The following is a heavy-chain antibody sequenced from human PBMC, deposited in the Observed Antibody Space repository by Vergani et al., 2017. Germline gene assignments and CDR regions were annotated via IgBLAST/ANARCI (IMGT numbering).Heavy chain of an antibody. CDR3: AKDAPTADAFDI. J-gene: IGHJ3*02. CDR2: ISSSSSYI. D-gene: IGHD1-14*01. Sequence: EVQLVESGGGLVKPGGSLRLSCAASGFTFSSYSMNWVRQAPGKGLEWVSSISSSSSYIYYADSVKGRFTISRDNAKNSLYLQMNSLRAEDTALYYCAKDAPTADAFDIWGQGTMVTVSS. CDR1: GFTFSSYS. V-gene: IGHV3-21*04.